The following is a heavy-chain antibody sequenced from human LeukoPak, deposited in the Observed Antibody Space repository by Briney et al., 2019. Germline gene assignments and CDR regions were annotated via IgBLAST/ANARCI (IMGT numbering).Heavy chain of an antibody. CDR3: ARVGLGEMATIFDY. J-gene: IGHJ4*02. Sequence: SETLSLTCTVSGGSISSYYWSWIRQPPGKGLEWIGYIYYSGSTNYNPSLKSRVTISVDTSKNQFSLKLSSVTAADTAVYYCARVGLGEMATIFDYWGQGTLVTVSS. V-gene: IGHV4-59*01. CDR1: GGSISSYY. D-gene: IGHD5-24*01. CDR2: IYYSGST.